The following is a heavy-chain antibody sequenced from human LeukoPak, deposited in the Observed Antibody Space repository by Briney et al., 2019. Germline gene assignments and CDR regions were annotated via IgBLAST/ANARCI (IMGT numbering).Heavy chain of an antibody. V-gene: IGHV5-51*01. D-gene: IGHD5-24*01. CDR2: IYPGDSDT. J-gene: IGHJ4*02. CDR1: GYTFTSYW. Sequence: GASLKISCKGSGYTFTSYWIAWVRQMPGKGLEWMGIIYPGDSDTRYSPSFQGQVTISADKSISTAYLQWSSLKASDTAIYYCARQVEMATINYFDYWGQGTLVTVSS. CDR3: ARQVEMATINYFDY.